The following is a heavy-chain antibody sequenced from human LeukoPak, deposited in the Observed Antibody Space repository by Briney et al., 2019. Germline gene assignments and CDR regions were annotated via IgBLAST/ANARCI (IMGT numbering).Heavy chain of an antibody. J-gene: IGHJ4*02. CDR3: ARESPDYDILTGYYSDY. D-gene: IGHD3-9*01. V-gene: IGHV1-69*04. Sequence: PGGSLRLSCAASGFTFSSYAISWVRQAPGQGLEWMGRIIPILGIANYAQKFQGRVTITADKSTSTAYMELSSLRSEDTAVYYCARESPDYDILTGYYSDYWGQGTLVTVSS. CDR2: IIPILGIA. CDR1: GFTFSSYA.